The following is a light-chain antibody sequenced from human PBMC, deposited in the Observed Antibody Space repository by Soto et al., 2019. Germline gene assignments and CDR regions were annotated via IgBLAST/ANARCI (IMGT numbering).Light chain of an antibody. CDR3: QQRSNWPSIT. CDR1: QSVSSY. CDR2: GAS. Sequence: EIVLTQSPATLSLSPGERATLSCRVSQSVSSYLAWYQQKPGQAPRLLIYGASNRATGIPARFSGSGSGTDFTLTISGLEPEDSAVYYCQQRSNWPSITFGQGTRLEIK. J-gene: IGKJ5*01. V-gene: IGKV3-11*01.